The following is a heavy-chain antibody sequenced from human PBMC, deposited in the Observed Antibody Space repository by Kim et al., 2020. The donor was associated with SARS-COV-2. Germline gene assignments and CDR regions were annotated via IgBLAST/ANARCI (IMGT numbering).Heavy chain of an antibody. Sequence: PGDSDTRYSPSFQGQVTISADKSISTAYLQWSSLKASDTAMYYCARIGDYWGQGTLVTVAS. J-gene: IGHJ4*02. D-gene: IGHD2-15*01. CDR3: ARIGDY. CDR2: PGDSDT. V-gene: IGHV5-51*01.